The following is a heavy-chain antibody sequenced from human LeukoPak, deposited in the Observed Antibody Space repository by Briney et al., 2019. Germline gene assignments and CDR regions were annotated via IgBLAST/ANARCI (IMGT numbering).Heavy chain of an antibody. J-gene: IGHJ4*02. D-gene: IGHD5-12*01. CDR1: GYTFTSYY. Sequence: ASVKVSSKASGYTFTSYYMHWVRQAPGQGLEWMGIINPSGGSTSYAQKFQGRVTMTRDTSTSTVYMELSSLRSEDTAVYYCARDGARGYSGYDLDYWGQGTLVTVSS. V-gene: IGHV1-46*01. CDR2: INPSGGST. CDR3: ARDGARGYSGYDLDY.